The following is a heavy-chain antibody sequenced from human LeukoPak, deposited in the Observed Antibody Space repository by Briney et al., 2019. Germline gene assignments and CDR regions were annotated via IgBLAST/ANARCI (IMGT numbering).Heavy chain of an antibody. D-gene: IGHD6-13*01. Sequence: SVKVSCKASGGTFSSYAISWVRQAPGQGLEWMGGIIPIFGTANYAQKFQGRVTITADESASTAYMELSSLRSEDTAVYYCAREGPWSSSSWYGYFQHWGQGTLVTVSS. V-gene: IGHV1-69*13. CDR3: AREGPWSSSSWYGYFQH. CDR1: GGTFSSYA. J-gene: IGHJ1*01. CDR2: IIPIFGTA.